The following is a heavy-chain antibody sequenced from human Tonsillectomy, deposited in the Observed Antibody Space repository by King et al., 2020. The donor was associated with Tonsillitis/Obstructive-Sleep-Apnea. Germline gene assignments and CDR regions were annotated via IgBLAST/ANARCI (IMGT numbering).Heavy chain of an antibody. CDR2: ISYDGGNK. CDR1: GFTFSSYY. V-gene: IGHV3-30*18. Sequence: VQLVESGGGVVQPGRSLRLSCAASGFTFSSYYMHWVRQAPGKGLEWVAVISYDGGNKYYADSVKGRFTISRDNSKNTLYLQMNSLRAEDTAVYYCAKELKGGYDILTGYYPPYYYYYMDVWGKGTTVTVSS. D-gene: IGHD3-9*01. CDR3: AKELKGGYDILTGYYPPYYYYYMDV. J-gene: IGHJ6*03.